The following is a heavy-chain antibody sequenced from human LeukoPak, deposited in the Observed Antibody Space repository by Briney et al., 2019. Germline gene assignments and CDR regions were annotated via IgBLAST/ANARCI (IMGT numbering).Heavy chain of an antibody. CDR1: GFTVRSKY. CDR3: ARALVDGYRDF. CDR2: LFSGGDT. Sequence: PGGSLRLSCTAYGFTVRSKYMSWLRQAPGKGLEWISVLFSGGDTYYADSGKGRFTISRDDSKNTLWLQMNNLRAEDTAVYYCARALVDGYRDFWGQGTLVTVSS. V-gene: IGHV3-66*01. D-gene: IGHD5-24*01. J-gene: IGHJ4*02.